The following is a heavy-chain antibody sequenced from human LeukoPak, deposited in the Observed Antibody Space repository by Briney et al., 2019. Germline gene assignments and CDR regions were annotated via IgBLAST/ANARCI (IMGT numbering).Heavy chain of an antibody. CDR1: GGSISSGGYY. CDR2: IYYSGST. Sequence: PSETLSLTCTVSGGSISSGGYYWSWMRQHPGKGLEWIGYIYYSGSTYYNPFLKSRVTISVDTSKNQFSLKLSSATAADTAVYYCARDTSLGYCSSTSCYTGIQWGQGTLVTVSS. D-gene: IGHD2-2*02. V-gene: IGHV4-31*03. J-gene: IGHJ4*02. CDR3: ARDTSLGYCSSTSCYTGIQ.